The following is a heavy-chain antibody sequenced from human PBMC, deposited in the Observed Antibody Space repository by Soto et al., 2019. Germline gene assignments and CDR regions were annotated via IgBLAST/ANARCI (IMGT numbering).Heavy chain of an antibody. CDR3: XRXEMATIRGAFDI. CDR2: IRSKANSYAT. CDR1: GFTFSGSA. V-gene: IGHV3-73*02. J-gene: IGHJ3*02. Sequence: EVQLVESGGGLVQPGGSLKLSCAASGFTFSGSAMHWVRQASGKGLEWVGRIRSKANSYATAYAASVKGRFTISRDDSKNTAXLXXXXXXXXXTAXXXXXRXEMATIRGAFDIWGQGTMVTVSS. D-gene: IGHD5-12*01.